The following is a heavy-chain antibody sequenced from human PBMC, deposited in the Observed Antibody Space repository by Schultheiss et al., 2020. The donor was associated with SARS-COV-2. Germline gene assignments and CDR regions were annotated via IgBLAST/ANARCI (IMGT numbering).Heavy chain of an antibody. CDR2: ISWNSGSI. D-gene: IGHD1-1*01. CDR3: ASFNWNDNFDY. V-gene: IGHV3-9*01. CDR1: GFTFDDYA. Sequence: SLKISCAASGFTFDDYAMHWVRQAPGKGLEWVSGISWNSGSIGYADSVKGRFTISRDNAKNSLYLQMNSLRAEDTAVYYCASFNWNDNFDYWGQGTLVTVSS. J-gene: IGHJ4*02.